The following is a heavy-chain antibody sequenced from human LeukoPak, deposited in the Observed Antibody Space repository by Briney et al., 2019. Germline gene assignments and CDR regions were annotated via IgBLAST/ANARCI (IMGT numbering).Heavy chain of an antibody. CDR2: IYYSGST. J-gene: IGHJ4*02. D-gene: IGHD3-10*01. V-gene: IGHV4-39*01. Sequence: SETLSLTCTVSGGSISSSPYYWGWIRQPPGKGLEWIGSIYYSGSTYYNPSLKSRVTISVDTSKNQFSLKLTSVTAADTAVYYCARSRVTYYYGSGSYYKETYYFDYWGQGTLVTVSS. CDR3: ARSRVTYYYGSGSYYKETYYFDY. CDR1: GGSISSSPYY.